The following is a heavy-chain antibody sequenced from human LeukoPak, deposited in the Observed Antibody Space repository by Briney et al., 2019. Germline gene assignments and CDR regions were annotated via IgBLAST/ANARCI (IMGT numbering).Heavy chain of an antibody. CDR1: GYTFTGYY. Sequence: ASVKVSCKASGYTFTGYYMHWVRQAPGQGLEWMGRINPNSGGTNYAQKFQGRVTMTRDTSISTAYMELSRLRSDDTAVYYCARTARIAARPYYYYYMDVWGKGTTVTVSS. CDR2: INPNSGGT. J-gene: IGHJ6*03. V-gene: IGHV1-2*06. D-gene: IGHD6-6*01. CDR3: ARTARIAARPYYYYYMDV.